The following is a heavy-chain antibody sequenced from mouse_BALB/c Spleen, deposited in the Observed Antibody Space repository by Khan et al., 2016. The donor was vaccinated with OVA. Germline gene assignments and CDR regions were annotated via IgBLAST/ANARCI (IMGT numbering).Heavy chain of an antibody. Sequence: VQLVESGPGLAAPSQSLSTTCTISGFSLTNYGVHWVRQPPGKGLEWLVVIWSDGSTNYNSVLKSRLTVTKDNSQSQVFLKMNSLQTDDTAIYFCARQPYYHYNIMDYWGQGTSVTVSA. J-gene: IGHJ4*01. CDR3: ARQPYYHYNIMDY. D-gene: IGHD2-10*01. CDR1: GFSLTNYG. CDR2: IWSDGST. V-gene: IGHV2-6-1*01.